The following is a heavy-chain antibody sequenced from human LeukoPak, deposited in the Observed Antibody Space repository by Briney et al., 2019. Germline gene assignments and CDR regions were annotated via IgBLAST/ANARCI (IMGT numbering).Heavy chain of an antibody. CDR2: INHSGST. Sequence: SEAVSLSCAVYGGSVSGYYWSWIRQPPGKGLEWIGEINHSGSTNYNPSLKSRVTISVDTSKNQFSLKLSSVTAADTAVYYCARVAPYEGSSGWHDLDYWGQGTLVTVSS. CDR3: ARVAPYEGSSGWHDLDY. CDR1: GGSVSGYY. J-gene: IGHJ4*02. V-gene: IGHV4-34*01. D-gene: IGHD6-19*01.